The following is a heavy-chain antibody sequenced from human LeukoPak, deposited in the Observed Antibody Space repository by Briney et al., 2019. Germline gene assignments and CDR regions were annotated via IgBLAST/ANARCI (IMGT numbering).Heavy chain of an antibody. J-gene: IGHJ4*02. D-gene: IGHD3-3*01. Sequence: SETLSLTCAVYGGSFSGYYWSWIRQPPGKGLEWIGEINHSGSANYNPSLKSRVTISVDTSKNQFSLKLSSVTAADTAVYYCARARSITIFGVVYYFDYWGRGTLVTVSS. CDR3: ARARSITIFGVVYYFDY. CDR2: INHSGSA. V-gene: IGHV4-34*01. CDR1: GGSFSGYY.